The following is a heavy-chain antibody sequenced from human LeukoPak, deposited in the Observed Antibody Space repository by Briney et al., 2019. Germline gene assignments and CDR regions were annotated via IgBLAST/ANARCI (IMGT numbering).Heavy chain of an antibody. CDR3: VRVVSSSWDYYYYMDV. CDR2: IYYSGST. Sequence: SETLSLTCSVSGGSISSYYWSWIRQPPGKGLEWIGYIYYSGSTNYNPSLKSRVTISVDTSKNHFSLKLYSVTAADTAVYYCVRVVSSSWDYYYYMDVWGKGTTVTISS. V-gene: IGHV4-59*01. J-gene: IGHJ6*03. D-gene: IGHD6-13*01. CDR1: GGSISSYY.